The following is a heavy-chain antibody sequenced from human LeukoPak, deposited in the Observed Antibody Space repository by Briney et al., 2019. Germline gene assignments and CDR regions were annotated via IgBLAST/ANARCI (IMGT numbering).Heavy chain of an antibody. D-gene: IGHD2-8*01. Sequence: GGSLRLSCAASGFTFSDYYMSWIRQAPGKGLEWVSYITSSGSTIYYADSVKGRFTISRDNAKNSLYLQMNSLRAEDTAVYYCARDFGYCTNGVCSNWFDPWGLGTLVTVSS. CDR2: ITSSGSTI. V-gene: IGHV3-11*01. CDR3: ARDFGYCTNGVCSNWFDP. CDR1: GFTFSDYY. J-gene: IGHJ5*02.